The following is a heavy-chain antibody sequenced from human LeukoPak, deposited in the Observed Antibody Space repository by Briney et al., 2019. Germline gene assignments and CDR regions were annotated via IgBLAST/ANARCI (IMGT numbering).Heavy chain of an antibody. J-gene: IGHJ5*02. D-gene: IGHD4-11*01. Sequence: GGSLRLSCAASGFTFSSYSMNWVRQAPGKGLEWVSSISSSSSYIYYADSVKGRFTISRDNSKNTLYLEMNSLRNEDTAIYYCAKDPPTFVDYPNWFDPWGQGTLVTVSS. CDR2: ISSSSSYI. CDR1: GFTFSSYS. V-gene: IGHV3-21*06. CDR3: AKDPPTFVDYPNWFDP.